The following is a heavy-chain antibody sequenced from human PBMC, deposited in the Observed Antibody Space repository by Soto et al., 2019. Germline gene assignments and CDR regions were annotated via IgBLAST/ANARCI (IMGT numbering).Heavy chain of an antibody. J-gene: IGHJ4*02. Sequence: SQTLSLTCAISGDSVSSNSAAWNWIRQSPSRGLEWLGRTYYRSKWYNDYAVSVKSRITINPDTSKNQFSLKLSSVTAADTAVYYCARGRKEYSSSWYVDWGQGTLVTVSS. CDR2: TYYRSKWYN. D-gene: IGHD6-13*01. V-gene: IGHV6-1*01. CDR1: GDSVSSNSAA. CDR3: ARGRKEYSSSWYVD.